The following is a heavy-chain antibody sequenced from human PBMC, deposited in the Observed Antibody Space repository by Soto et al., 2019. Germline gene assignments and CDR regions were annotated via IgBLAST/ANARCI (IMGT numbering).Heavy chain of an antibody. CDR3: ARAERWLQLYAFDI. Sequence: SVEVSCKASGSTFTSYDINWVRHANGQGLESMGWMNHXSGNKXYAQKFKGRVXXTRDTYIXXDHKELRSMRSEDTAVYYCARAERWLQLYAFDIWGQGTMVTVSS. CDR2: MNHXSGNK. CDR1: GSTFTSYD. J-gene: IGHJ3*02. V-gene: IGHV1-8*01. D-gene: IGHD5-12*01.